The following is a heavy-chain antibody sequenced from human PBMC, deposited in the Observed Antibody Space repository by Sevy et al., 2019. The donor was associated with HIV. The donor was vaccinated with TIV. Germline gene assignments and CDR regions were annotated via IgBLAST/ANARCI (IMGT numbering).Heavy chain of an antibody. D-gene: IGHD6-13*01. CDR3: ANSRGKYDGSSWLYYHYAVDV. Sequence: GGSLRLSCVASGLPFSRLGMHWVRQAPGRGLEWVAIISNDGSDKEYADSVKGRFTISRDNSKDMLYLQMNSLRLEDTAVYYCANSRGKYDGSSWLYYHYAVDVWGQGTLVTVSS. J-gene: IGHJ4*02. V-gene: IGHV3-30*18. CDR1: GLPFSRLG. CDR2: ISNDGSDK.